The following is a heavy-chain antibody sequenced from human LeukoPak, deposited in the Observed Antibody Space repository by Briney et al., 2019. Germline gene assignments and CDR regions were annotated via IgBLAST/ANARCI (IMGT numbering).Heavy chain of an antibody. CDR1: GFTFSSYG. D-gene: IGHD3-16*01. CDR3: AKDLGDPSDY. J-gene: IGHJ4*02. Sequence: PGGSLRLSCAASGFTFSSYGMHWVRQAPGKGLEWVAVMSYDGSNKYYADSVKGRFTISRDNSKNTLYLQMNSLRAEDTAVYYCAKDLGDPSDYWGQGTLVTVSS. CDR2: MSYDGSNK. V-gene: IGHV3-30*18.